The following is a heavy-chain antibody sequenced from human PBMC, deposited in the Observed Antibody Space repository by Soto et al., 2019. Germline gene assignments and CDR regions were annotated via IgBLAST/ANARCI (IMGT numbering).Heavy chain of an antibody. CDR1: GFTFSGHT. D-gene: IGHD3-10*01. CDR3: ARCMGFDGSGYAFFDS. V-gene: IGHV3-21*01. CDR2: VSSSSSYI. Sequence: EVQLVESGGGLVKPGGSLRLSCAASGFTFSGHTINWVRQAPGKGLEWVSSVSSSSSYIYYADSVKGRFTVSRDNAEKSLYLQMNSLRAKDTAIYYCARCMGFDGSGYAFFDSWGQGTLVTVSS. J-gene: IGHJ4*02.